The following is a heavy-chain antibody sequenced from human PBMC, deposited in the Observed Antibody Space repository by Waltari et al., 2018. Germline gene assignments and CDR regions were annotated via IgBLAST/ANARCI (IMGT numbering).Heavy chain of an antibody. CDR1: GGPFSSYA. CDR3: ARVSHQLELDY. V-gene: IGHV1-69*04. CDR2: IIPILGIA. D-gene: IGHD2-2*01. J-gene: IGHJ4*02. Sequence: QVQLVQSGAEVKKPGSSVKVSCKASGGPFSSYAISWVRQAPGQGLEWMGRIIPILGIANYAQKFQGRVTITADKSTSTAYMELSSLRSEDTAVYYCARVSHQLELDYWGQGTLVTVSS.